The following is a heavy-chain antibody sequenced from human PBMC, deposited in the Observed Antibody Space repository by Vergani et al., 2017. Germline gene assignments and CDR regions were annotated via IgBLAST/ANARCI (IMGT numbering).Heavy chain of an antibody. Sequence: QVQLQESGPGLVKSSETLSLTCSVSFDSIRNLYCNWIRQPPGKGLVWIGSIHYSENTNYNPSLGTRVTISGDTSKNKFSLKLNSVAAADTAVYYCGRVADFYGLECHLLDLWGQGILVTVSS. D-gene: IGHD3-3*01. V-gene: IGHV4-59*11. CDR2: IHYSENT. CDR3: GRVADFYGLECHLLDL. J-gene: IGHJ5*02. CDR1: FDSIRNLY.